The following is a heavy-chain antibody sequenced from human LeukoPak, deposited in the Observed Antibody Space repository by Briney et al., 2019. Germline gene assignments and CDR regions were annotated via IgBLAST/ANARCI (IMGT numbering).Heavy chain of an antibody. J-gene: IGHJ4*02. CDR1: GFTFSSYG. CDR2: ISYDGSNK. V-gene: IGHV3-30*03. D-gene: IGHD3-9*01. CDR3: ARDPHYDILTGYYLGGYFDY. Sequence: PGGSLRLSCAASGFTFSSYGMHWVRQAPGKGLEWVAVISYDGSNKYYADSVKGRFTISRDNAKNSLYLQMNSLRAEDTAVYYCARDPHYDILTGYYLGGYFDYWGQGTLVTVSS.